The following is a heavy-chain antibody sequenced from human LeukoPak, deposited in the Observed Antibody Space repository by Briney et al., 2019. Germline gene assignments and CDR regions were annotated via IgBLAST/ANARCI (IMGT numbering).Heavy chain of an antibody. V-gene: IGHV1-69*13. CDR1: GGTFSSYA. CDR3: ARDSHYDFWKGAYYYYMDV. Sequence: ASVKVSCKASGGTFSSYAISWVRQAPGQGLEWMGGIIPIFGTANYAQKFQGRVTITADESTSTAYMELSSLRSEDTAVYYCARDSHYDFWKGAYYYYMDVWGKGTTVTVSS. CDR2: IIPIFGTA. D-gene: IGHD3-3*01. J-gene: IGHJ6*03.